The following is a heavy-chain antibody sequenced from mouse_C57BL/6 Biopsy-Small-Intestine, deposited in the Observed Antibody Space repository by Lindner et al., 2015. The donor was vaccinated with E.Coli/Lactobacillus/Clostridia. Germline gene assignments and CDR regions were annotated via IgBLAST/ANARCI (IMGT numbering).Heavy chain of an antibody. D-gene: IGHD2-4*01. Sequence: VQLQESGAELMKPGASVKLSCKATGYTFTGYWIEWVKQRPGHGLEWIGEILPGSTGTKYNERFKGKATFTADTSSNTAYVQVSSLTTEDSAIYYCAREGDYDYDVVDYWGQGTTLTVSS. CDR3: AREGDYDYDVVDY. V-gene: IGHV1-9*01. CDR2: ILPGSTGT. CDR1: GYTFTGYW. J-gene: IGHJ2*01.